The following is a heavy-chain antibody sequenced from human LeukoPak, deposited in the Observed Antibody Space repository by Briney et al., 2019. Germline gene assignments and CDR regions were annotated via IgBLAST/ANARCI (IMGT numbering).Heavy chain of an antibody. CDR2: INSDGSST. J-gene: IGHJ5*02. V-gene: IGHV3-74*01. Sequence: GGSLRLSCAASGFTFSSYWMHWVRQAPGKGLVWVSRINSDGSSTSYADSVKGRFTISRDNSKNTLYLQMNSLRAEDTAVYYCAKSLYYYGPNNWFDPWGQGTLVTVSS. D-gene: IGHD3-10*01. CDR3: AKSLYYYGPNNWFDP. CDR1: GFTFSSYW.